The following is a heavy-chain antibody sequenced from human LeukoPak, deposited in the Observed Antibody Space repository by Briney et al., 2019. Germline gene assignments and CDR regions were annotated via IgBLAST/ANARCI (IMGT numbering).Heavy chain of an antibody. V-gene: IGHV3-23*01. D-gene: IGHD3-22*01. CDR2: ISGSGGSGGST. CDR3: AKEDRTASSGYSDY. CDR1: GFTFSSYA. Sequence: GGALRLSCAASGFTFSSYAMSWVRQAPGKGLEWVSDISGSGGSGGSTYYADSVKGRFTISRDNSKNTLYLLMNSLRAEDTAVYYCAKEDRTASSGYSDYWGQGPLVTVSS. J-gene: IGHJ4*02.